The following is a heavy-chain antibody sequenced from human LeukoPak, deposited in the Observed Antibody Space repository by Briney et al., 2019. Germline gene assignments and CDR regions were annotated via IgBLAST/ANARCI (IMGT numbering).Heavy chain of an antibody. CDR3: ARHSDTYYFDY. Sequence: SETLSLTCVVSGGSITTNYWSWIRQTPGKGLEWIGYIFYTGATNYNPSLKSRVTISVDTSRSQFSLKLNSVTAADTAAYYCARHSDTYYFDYWGQGTLVTVSS. V-gene: IGHV4-59*01. J-gene: IGHJ4*02. D-gene: IGHD1-26*01. CDR1: GGSITTNY. CDR2: IFYTGAT.